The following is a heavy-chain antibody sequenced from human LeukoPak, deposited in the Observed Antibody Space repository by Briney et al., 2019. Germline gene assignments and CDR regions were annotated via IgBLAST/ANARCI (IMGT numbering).Heavy chain of an antibody. CDR1: GGSISSYY. D-gene: IGHD4-11*01. V-gene: IGHV4-59*01. CDR2: IYYSGST. CDR3: ARAPYSTLDWFDP. Sequence: KTSETLSLTCTVSGGSISSYYWSWIRQPPGKGLEWIGYIYYSGSTNYNPSLKSRVTISVDTSKNQFSLKLSSATAADTAVYYCARAPYSTLDWFDPWGQGTLVTVSS. J-gene: IGHJ5*02.